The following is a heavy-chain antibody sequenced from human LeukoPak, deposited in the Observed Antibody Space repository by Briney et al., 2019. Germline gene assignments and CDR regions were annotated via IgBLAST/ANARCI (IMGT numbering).Heavy chain of an antibody. CDR2: FYYSGST. CDR1: GGSISSYY. CDR3: ARRTPLTYWFDP. J-gene: IGHJ5*02. V-gene: IGHV4-59*01. Sequence: SETLSLTCTVSGGSISSYYWSWIRQPPGKGLEWNGYFYYSGSTNCNPSLKSRVTILVDTSKNQFSLKLSSVTAADTAVYYCARRTPLTYWFDPWGQGTLVTVSS.